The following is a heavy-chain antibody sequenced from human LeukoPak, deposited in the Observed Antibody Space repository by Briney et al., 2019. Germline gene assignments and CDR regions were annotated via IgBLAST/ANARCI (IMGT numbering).Heavy chain of an antibody. D-gene: IGHD2-15*01. CDR1: GGSISSSSYY. CDR3: ARATGSIVVVVAANFDY. V-gene: IGHV4-39*07. CDR2: IYYSGST. Sequence: PSETLSLTCTVSGGSISSSSYYWGWIRQPPGKGLEWIGSIYYSGSTYYNPSLKSRVTISVDTSKNQFSLKLSSVTAADTAVYYCARATGSIVVVVAANFDYWGQGTLVTVSS. J-gene: IGHJ4*02.